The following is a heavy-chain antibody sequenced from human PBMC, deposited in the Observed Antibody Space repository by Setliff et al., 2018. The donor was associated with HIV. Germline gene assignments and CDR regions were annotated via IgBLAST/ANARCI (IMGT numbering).Heavy chain of an antibody. Sequence: GESLKISCKGSGYVFANYWIGWVRQMPGTGLEWMGIIYPSDSKTIYGPSFQGQVTISVDTSTTTAYLQWSSLKASDTAMYYCARGRGGYFGGGRYYNLPYFDSWGQGTLVTVSS. J-gene: IGHJ4*02. D-gene: IGHD2-15*01. CDR3: ARGRGGYFGGGRYYNLPYFDS. CDR1: GYVFANYW. CDR2: IYPSDSKT. V-gene: IGHV5-51*01.